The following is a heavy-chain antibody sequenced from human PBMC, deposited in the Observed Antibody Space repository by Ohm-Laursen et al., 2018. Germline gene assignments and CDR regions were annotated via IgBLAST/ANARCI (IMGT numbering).Heavy chain of an antibody. CDR3: ARDVSSAIQRYGMDV. Sequence: GSLRLSCAASGFIVSSNYMTWVRQAPGKGLEWVSVIYTGGSTYYADSVKGRFTISRDNSKNTLYLQMNSLRAEDTAVYYCARDVSSAIQRYGMDVWGQGTTVTVSS. V-gene: IGHV3-53*01. D-gene: IGHD5/OR15-5a*01. CDR2: IYTGGST. CDR1: GFIVSSNY. J-gene: IGHJ6*02.